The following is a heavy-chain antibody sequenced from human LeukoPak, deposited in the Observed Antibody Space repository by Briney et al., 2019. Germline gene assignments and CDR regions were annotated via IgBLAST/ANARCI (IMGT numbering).Heavy chain of an antibody. CDR3: AREHYGNQFDY. D-gene: IGHD4-17*01. Sequence: GGSLRLSCAASGFTFSSYAMHWVRQAPGKGLEWVAVISYDGSNKYYADSVKGRFTISRDNSKNTLYLQMNSLKAEDTAVYYCAREHYGNQFDYWGQGTLVTVSS. J-gene: IGHJ4*02. V-gene: IGHV3-30*04. CDR1: GFTFSSYA. CDR2: ISYDGSNK.